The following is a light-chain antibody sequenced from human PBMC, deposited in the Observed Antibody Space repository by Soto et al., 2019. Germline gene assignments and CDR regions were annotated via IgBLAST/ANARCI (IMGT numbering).Light chain of an antibody. CDR3: QQYNSYTIT. CDR2: AAS. Sequence: DIQITQSPSTLSGSVGDRVTITCRDIQTISSWLAWYQQKPGKAPKLLIYAASSLQSGVPSRFSGSGSGTEFTLTISSLQPDDFETDYCQQYNSYTITFGQGTRLEIK. J-gene: IGKJ5*01. V-gene: IGKV1-5*01. CDR1: QTISSW.